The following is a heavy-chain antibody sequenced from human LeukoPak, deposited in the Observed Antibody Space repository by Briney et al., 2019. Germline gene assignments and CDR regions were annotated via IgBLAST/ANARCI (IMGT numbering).Heavy chain of an antibody. CDR1: GFTFSTYA. J-gene: IGHJ4*02. D-gene: IGHD2-2*01. Sequence: GSLRLSCAASGFTFSTYAMSWVRQPPGKGLEWIGSIYYGGSTYYNPSLKSRVTISVDTSKNQFSLKLSSVTAADTAVYYCARHFGGYCSSTSCLYFDYWGQGTLVTVSS. V-gene: IGHV4-39*01. CDR3: ARHFGGYCSSTSCLYFDY. CDR2: IYYGGST.